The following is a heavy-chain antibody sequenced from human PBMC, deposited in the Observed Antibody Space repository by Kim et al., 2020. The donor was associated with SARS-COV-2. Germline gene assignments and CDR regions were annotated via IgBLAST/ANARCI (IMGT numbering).Heavy chain of an antibody. V-gene: IGHV3-30*18. D-gene: IGHD2-15*01. Sequence: GGSLRLSCAASGFTFSTYGMHWVRQAPGKGLEWVAVISNDGSNMYYADSVKGRFTISRDNSKNTLYLQMNSLRAEDTAVYYCAKGVVVVATYFQHWGQGTLVTSSS. CDR1: GFTFSTYG. CDR3: AKGVVVVATYFQH. J-gene: IGHJ1*01. CDR2: ISNDGSNM.